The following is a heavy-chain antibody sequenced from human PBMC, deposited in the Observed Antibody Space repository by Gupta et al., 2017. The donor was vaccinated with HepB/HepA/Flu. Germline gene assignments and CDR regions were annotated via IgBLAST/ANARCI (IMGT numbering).Heavy chain of an antibody. J-gene: IGHJ6*04. Sequence: QVQPVQSGAAVKKTGPSVMVSCKASGYTLTGYHMHWVRQAPGQGLEWVGWINPNSGGTNYAQKFQGRVTMTRDTSISTAYMELSRLRSDDTAVYYCARGFDDRDVWGKGTTVTVSS. CDR3: ARGFDDRDV. CDR1: GYTLTGYH. D-gene: IGHD3-22*01. V-gene: IGHV1-2*02. CDR2: INPNSGGT.